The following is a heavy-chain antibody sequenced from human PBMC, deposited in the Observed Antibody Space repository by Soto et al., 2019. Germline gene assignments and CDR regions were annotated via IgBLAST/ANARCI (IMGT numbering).Heavy chain of an antibody. Sequence: GGSLILSCAASGFTFSDYVMRWVRQAPGKGLEWVSSLSSSGDTYYADSVKGRFTISRDTSKNTLYLQMNSLRVEDKAIYYRGRGGRRREQSFDSGGQETLLPVSS. V-gene: IGHV3-23*01. CDR1: GFTFSDYV. J-gene: IGHJ4*02. D-gene: IGHD2-15*01. CDR3: GRGGRRREQSFDS. CDR2: LSSSGDT.